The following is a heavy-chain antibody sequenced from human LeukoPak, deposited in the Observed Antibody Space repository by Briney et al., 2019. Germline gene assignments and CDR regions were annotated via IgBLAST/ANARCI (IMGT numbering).Heavy chain of an antibody. CDR3: ARGDPPSWSGSLFNGGFDY. CDR1: GYTFTSFD. CDR2: INPSGGST. D-gene: IGHD3-3*01. J-gene: IGHJ4*02. Sequence: ASVKVSCKASGYTFTSFDFNWVRQAPGQGLEWMGIINPSGGSTSYAQKFQGRVTMTRDTSTSTVYMELSSLRPEDTAVYYCARGDPPSWSGSLFNGGFDYWGQGTLVTVSS. V-gene: IGHV1-46*01.